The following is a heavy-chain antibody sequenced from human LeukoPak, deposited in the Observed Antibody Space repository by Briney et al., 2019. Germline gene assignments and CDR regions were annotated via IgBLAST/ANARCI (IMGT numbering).Heavy chain of an antibody. CDR1: GGSISSYY. CDR3: ASPTNQASRYFDWAPFDY. CDR2: VYYTGST. J-gene: IGHJ4*02. D-gene: IGHD3-9*01. V-gene: IGHV4-59*01. Sequence: SETLSLTCTVSGGSISSYYWSWVRQPPGKGLEWIGFVYYTGSTNYSPSLKSRVTISVDTSKNQFSLKLRSVTAADTAVYYCASPTNQASRYFDWAPFDYWGQGTLVTVSS.